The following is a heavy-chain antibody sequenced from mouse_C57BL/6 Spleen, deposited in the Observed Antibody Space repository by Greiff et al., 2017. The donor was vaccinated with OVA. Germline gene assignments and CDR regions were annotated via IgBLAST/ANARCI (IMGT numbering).Heavy chain of an antibody. CDR1: GYTFTSYW. CDR2: IDPSDSET. D-gene: IGHD1-1*01. Sequence: QVQLQQPGAELVRPGSSVKLSCKASGYTFTSYWMHWVKQRPIQGLEWIGNIDPSDSETHYNQKFKDKATLTVDKSSSTAYMQLSSLTSDDSAVYYCARGYYGRSLYYAMDYWGQGTSVTVSS. V-gene: IGHV1-52*01. CDR3: ARGYYGRSLYYAMDY. J-gene: IGHJ4*01.